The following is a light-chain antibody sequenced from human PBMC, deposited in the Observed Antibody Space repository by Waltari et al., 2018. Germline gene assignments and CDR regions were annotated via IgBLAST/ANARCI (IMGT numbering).Light chain of an antibody. J-gene: IGKJ4*01. V-gene: IGKV3-20*01. Sequence: EIVLTQSPGTLSLSPGDGASLSCRASQNVHNNYLAWYQQRPGQAPRLLSYGASSRATGIPDRVSGSGSGTDFTLSISRLEPEDFAVYYCQQYGASPTFGGGTKVEMK. CDR3: QQYGASPT. CDR1: QNVHNNY. CDR2: GAS.